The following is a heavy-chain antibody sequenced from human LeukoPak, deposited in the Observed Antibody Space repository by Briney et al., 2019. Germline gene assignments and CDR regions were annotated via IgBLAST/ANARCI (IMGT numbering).Heavy chain of an antibody. J-gene: IGHJ4*02. CDR2: ISWNSGSI. V-gene: IGHV3-9*01. CDR3: AKAQANYDFWSGYFDY. Sequence: GGSLRLSCAASGFTLDDYAMHWVRQAPGKGLEWVSGISWNSGSIGYADSVKGRFTISRDNAKNSLYLQMNSLRAEDTALYYCAKAQANYDFWSGYFDYWGQGTLVTVS. CDR1: GFTLDDYA. D-gene: IGHD3-3*01.